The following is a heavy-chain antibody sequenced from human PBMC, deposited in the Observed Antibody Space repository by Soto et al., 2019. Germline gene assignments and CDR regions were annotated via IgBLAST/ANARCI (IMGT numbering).Heavy chain of an antibody. CDR2: ISAYNGNT. V-gene: IGHV1-18*01. Sequence: ASVKVSCKASGGTFSSYAISWVRQAPGQGLEWMGWISAYNGNTNYAQKLQGRVTMTTDTSTSTAYMELRSLRSDDTAVYYCAIVTAPACPDAFDIWSQGTMVNVSS. CDR3: AIVTAPACPDAFDI. CDR1: GGTFSSYA. D-gene: IGHD6-25*01. J-gene: IGHJ3*02.